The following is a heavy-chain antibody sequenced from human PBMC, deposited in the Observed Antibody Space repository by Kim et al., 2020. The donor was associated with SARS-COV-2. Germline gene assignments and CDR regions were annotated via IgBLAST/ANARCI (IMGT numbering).Heavy chain of an antibody. Sequence: GGSLRLSCAASGLTFRTSSMNWVRQAPGKGLEWVSYISSSSDTIYYADSVKGRFTISRDNAKNSLYLQMNSLRDEDTALYYCASYNSSRWSYYYGVDVWGQGTTVTVSS. CDR2: ISSSSDTI. D-gene: IGHD6-13*01. CDR3: ASYNSSRWSYYYGVDV. V-gene: IGHV3-48*02. CDR1: GLTFRTSS. J-gene: IGHJ6*02.